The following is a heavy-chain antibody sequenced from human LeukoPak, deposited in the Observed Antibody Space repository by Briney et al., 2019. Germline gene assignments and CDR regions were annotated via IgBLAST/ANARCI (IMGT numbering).Heavy chain of an antibody. CDR2: ISYDGSNK. Sequence: GGSLRLSCAASGFTFSSYAMHWVRQAPGKGLEWVADISYDGSNKYYADSVKGRFTISRDNSKNTLYLQMNSLRAEDTAVYYCARAPNYYDSSGCMDVWGQGTTVTVSS. D-gene: IGHD3-22*01. J-gene: IGHJ6*02. CDR3: ARAPNYYDSSGCMDV. V-gene: IGHV3-30-3*01. CDR1: GFTFSSYA.